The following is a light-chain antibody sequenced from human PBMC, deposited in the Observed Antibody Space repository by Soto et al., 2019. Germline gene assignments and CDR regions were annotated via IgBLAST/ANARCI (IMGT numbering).Light chain of an antibody. CDR1: QSISRW. CDR2: AAS. CDR3: QQYSRLWS. V-gene: IGKV1-5*01. Sequence: DIQMTQSPSTLSASVGDRVTITCRASQSISRWLAWYQQKPGKAPKLLIYAASSLQSGVPSRFSGDGSGTDFTLTISSLQRDDFGTYYCQQYSRLWSFGQGTKVDIK. J-gene: IGKJ1*01.